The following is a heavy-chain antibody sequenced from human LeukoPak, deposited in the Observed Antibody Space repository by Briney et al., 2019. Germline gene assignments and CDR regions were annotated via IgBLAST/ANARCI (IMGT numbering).Heavy chain of an antibody. CDR1: GFTFDEYA. D-gene: IGHD6-19*01. J-gene: IGHJ4*02. CDR3: ARGGSIAVAGTGFDY. Sequence: GGSLGLFCAASGFTFDEYAMHWLRQAPGKGLEWVSGISWNSGSIGYADSVKGRFTISRDNAKNSLYLQMNSLRAEETALYYCARGGSIAVAGTGFDYWGQGTLVTVSS. V-gene: IGHV3-9*01. CDR2: ISWNSGSI.